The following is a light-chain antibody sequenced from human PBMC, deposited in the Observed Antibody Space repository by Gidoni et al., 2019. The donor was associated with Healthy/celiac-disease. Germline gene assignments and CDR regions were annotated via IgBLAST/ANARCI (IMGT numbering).Light chain of an antibody. J-gene: IGKJ4*01. CDR2: GAS. V-gene: IGKV3-15*01. CDR1: QSVSSN. CDR3: QQYNNWPPLT. Sequence: EIVMTQSPATLSVSPGERATLSCRASQSVSSNLAWYQQNPGQAPRLLIYGASTRATGIPARFSGSGSGTEFTLTISSLQSEDFAVYYCQQYNNWPPLTFXGXTKVEIK.